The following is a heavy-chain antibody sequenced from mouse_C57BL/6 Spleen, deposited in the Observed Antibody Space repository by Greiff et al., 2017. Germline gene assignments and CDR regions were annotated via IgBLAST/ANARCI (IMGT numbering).Heavy chain of an antibody. CDR2: IHPNSGST. D-gene: IGHD1-1*01. J-gene: IGHJ3*01. Sequence: QVQLQQSGAELVKPGASVKLSCKASGYTFTSYWMHWVKQRPGQGLEWIGMIHPNSGSTNYNEKFKSKATLTVDKSSSTAYMQLSSLTSEDSAVYYCARSGSSYEAYWGQGTLVTVSA. CDR3: ARSGSSYEAY. V-gene: IGHV1-64*01. CDR1: GYTFTSYW.